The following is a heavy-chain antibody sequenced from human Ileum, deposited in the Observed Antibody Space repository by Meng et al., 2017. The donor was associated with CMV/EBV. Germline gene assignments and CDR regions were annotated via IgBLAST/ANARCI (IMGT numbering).Heavy chain of an antibody. CDR3: SRGSYLGTFDY. CDR1: GYIFTSSG. D-gene: IGHD2-15*01. Sequence: ASAKVYCQASGYIFTSSGISWVRQAPGQGLEWVGWITAYNGNRNYAERLQDRVTLTTDTTTNTTHMELRNLRSDDTAIYYCSRGSYLGTFDYWGQGTLVTVSS. J-gene: IGHJ4*02. CDR2: ITAYNGNR. V-gene: IGHV1-18*01.